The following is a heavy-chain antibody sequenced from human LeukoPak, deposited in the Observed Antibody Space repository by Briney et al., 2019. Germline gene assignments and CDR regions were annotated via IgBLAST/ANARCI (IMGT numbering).Heavy chain of an antibody. D-gene: IGHD3-10*01. V-gene: IGHV3-74*01. CDR2: INSDGSRT. Sequence: TGGSLRLSCAASGFTFSSYWMRWVRQAPGKGLVWVSRINSDGSRTSYADSVKGRFTISRDNAKNTLYLQMNSLRAEDTAVYYCARGPMVRTNLFDYWGQGTLVTVSS. CDR1: GFTFSSYW. CDR3: ARGPMVRTNLFDY. J-gene: IGHJ4*02.